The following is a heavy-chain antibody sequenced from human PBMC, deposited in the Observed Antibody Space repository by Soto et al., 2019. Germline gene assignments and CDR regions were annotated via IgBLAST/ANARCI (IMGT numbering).Heavy chain of an antibody. J-gene: IGHJ4*02. CDR3: ANGIYLWGPSGY. Sequence: GGSLRLSCAASGFTFSSYPMSWVRQAPGKGLEWVSAISGSGGSTYYADSVKGRFTISRDNSKNTLYLQMNSLRAEDTAVYYCANGIYLWGPSGYWGQGTLATDSS. D-gene: IGHD5-18*01. CDR1: GFTFSSYP. V-gene: IGHV3-23*01. CDR2: ISGSGGST.